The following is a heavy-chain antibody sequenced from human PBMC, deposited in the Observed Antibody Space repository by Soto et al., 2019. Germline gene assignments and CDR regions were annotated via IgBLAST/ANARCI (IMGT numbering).Heavy chain of an antibody. CDR1: GGSFDDFY. J-gene: IGHJ6*02. Sequence: SETLSLTCAFYGGSFDDFYWSWVRQSPGKGLEWIGEISHDGGTNYSPSLASRISISADTSKNQFSLHLKSVTAADTGLYYCARGQLVWYGDLTPYYRDMDVWGQGTTVT. CDR2: ISHDGGT. CDR3: ARGQLVWYGDLTPYYRDMDV. D-gene: IGHD3-10*01. V-gene: IGHV4-34*01.